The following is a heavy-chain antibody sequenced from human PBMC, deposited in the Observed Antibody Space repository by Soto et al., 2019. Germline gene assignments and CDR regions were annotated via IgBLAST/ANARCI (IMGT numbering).Heavy chain of an antibody. CDR3: ARAAGVLRFLEWLPDYYYGMDV. CDR2: ISYDGSNK. Sequence: SLRLSCAASGFTFSSYAMHWVRQAPGKGLEWVAVISYDGSNKYYADSVKGRFTISRDNSKNTLYLQMNSLRAEDTAVYYCARAAGVLRFLEWLPDYYYGMDVWGQGTTVTVSS. D-gene: IGHD3-3*01. CDR1: GFTFSSYA. V-gene: IGHV3-30-3*01. J-gene: IGHJ6*02.